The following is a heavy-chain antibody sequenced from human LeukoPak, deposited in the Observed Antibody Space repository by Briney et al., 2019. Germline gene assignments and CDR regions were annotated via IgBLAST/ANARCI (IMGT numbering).Heavy chain of an antibody. CDR2: ISGSGDST. CDR3: AANAGQWLVPYDH. CDR1: GFXFSSYS. V-gene: IGHV3-23*01. Sequence: GGSLRLSCTASGFXFSSYSINWVRQAPGKGLEWASAISGSGDSTYYADSVKGRFTISRDNSKNTLYLQMNNVRADDTAVYYCAANAGQWLVPYDHWGQGTLVTVSS. J-gene: IGHJ4*02. D-gene: IGHD6-19*01.